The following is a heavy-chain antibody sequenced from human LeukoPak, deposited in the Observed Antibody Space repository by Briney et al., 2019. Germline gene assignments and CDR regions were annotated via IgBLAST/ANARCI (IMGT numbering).Heavy chain of an antibody. CDR2: ISGSGGST. CDR3: AKGGYGGNSPSDV. D-gene: IGHD4-23*01. J-gene: IGHJ6*02. V-gene: IGHV3-23*01. CDR1: GFTFSSSA. Sequence: GGSLRLSCAASGFTFSSSALSWVRQAPGKGLEWVSAISGSGGSTYYADSVKGRFTISRDNSKNTLYLQMNSLRAEDTAVYYCAKGGYGGNSPSDVWGQGTTVTVSS.